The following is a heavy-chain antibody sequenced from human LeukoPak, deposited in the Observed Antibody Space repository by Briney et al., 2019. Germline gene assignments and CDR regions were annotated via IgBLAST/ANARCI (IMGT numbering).Heavy chain of an antibody. CDR3: ARDGATPYYDFWSDSYGYFDY. CDR2: IKQDGSEK. Sequence: QPGGSLRLSCAASGFTFSSYWMSLVRQAPGKGLEWVANIKQDGSEKYYVDSVKGRFTISRDNAKNSLYLQMNSLRAEDTAVYYCARDGATPYYDFWSDSYGYFDYWGQGTLVTVSS. CDR1: GFTFSSYW. D-gene: IGHD3-3*01. J-gene: IGHJ4*02. V-gene: IGHV3-7*01.